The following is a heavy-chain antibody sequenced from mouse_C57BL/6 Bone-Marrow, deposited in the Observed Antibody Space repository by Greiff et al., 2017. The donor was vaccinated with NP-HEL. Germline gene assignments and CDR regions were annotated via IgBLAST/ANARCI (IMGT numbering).Heavy chain of an antibody. V-gene: IGHV5-17*01. CDR1: GFTFSDYG. J-gene: IGHJ3*01. CDR2: ISSGSSTI. CDR3: ARGGFAY. Sequence: EVKLMESGGGLVKPGGSLKLSCAASGFTFSDYGMHWVRQAPEKGLEWVAYISSGSSTIYYADTVKGRFTISRDNAKNTLFLQMTGLRSEDTAMYYCARGGFAYWGQGTLVTVSA.